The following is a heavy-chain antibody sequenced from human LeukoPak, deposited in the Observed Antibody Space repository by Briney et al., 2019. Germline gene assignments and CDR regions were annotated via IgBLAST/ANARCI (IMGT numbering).Heavy chain of an antibody. CDR2: ISGSGGRT. V-gene: IGHV3-23*01. D-gene: IGHD2-8*01. CDR1: GFTFSSYA. J-gene: IGHJ6*03. Sequence: QPGGSLRLSCVASGFTFSSYAVTWVRQAPGKGLEWVSSISGSGGRTDYADSVKGRFTISRDNSKNTLYLQMNSLGADDTAVYYCAKGRGHCIDGVCHNYYYMDVWGKGTTVTVS. CDR3: AKGRGHCIDGVCHNYYYMDV.